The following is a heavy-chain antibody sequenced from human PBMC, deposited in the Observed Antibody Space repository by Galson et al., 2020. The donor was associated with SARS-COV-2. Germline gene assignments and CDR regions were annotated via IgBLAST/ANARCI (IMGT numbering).Heavy chain of an antibody. CDR2: ISGDSVST. CDR3: AKGSTGLYYALDV. D-gene: IGHD4-17*01. Sequence: GESLKISCAASGFTFSDYAMSWVRQAPGKGLEWVSTISGDSVSTFYADSVKGRFTFSRDNSKDTLYLEMNSLRAEDTALYYCAKGSTGLYYALDVWGQGTTVTVSS. J-gene: IGHJ6*02. V-gene: IGHV3-23*01. CDR1: GFTFSDYA.